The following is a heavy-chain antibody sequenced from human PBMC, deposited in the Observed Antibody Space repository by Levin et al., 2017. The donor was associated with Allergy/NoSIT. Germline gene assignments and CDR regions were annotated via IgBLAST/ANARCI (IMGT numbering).Heavy chain of an antibody. CDR3: AQSAIAAAGTGPIGY. CDR2: INPNSGGT. D-gene: IGHD6-13*01. Sequence: ASVKVSCKASGYTFTGYYMHWVRQAPGQGLEWMGWINPNSGGTNYAQKFQGRVTMTRDTSISTAYMELSRLRSDDTAVYYCAQSAIAAAGTGPIGYWGQGTLVTVSS. CDR1: GYTFTGYY. V-gene: IGHV1-2*02. J-gene: IGHJ4*02.